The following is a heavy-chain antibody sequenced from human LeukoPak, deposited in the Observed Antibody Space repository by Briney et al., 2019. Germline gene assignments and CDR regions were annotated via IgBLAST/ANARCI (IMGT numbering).Heavy chain of an antibody. CDR2: ISGNGGGT. V-gene: IGHV3-23*01. CDR1: GFTFSSYA. D-gene: IGHD3-10*01. Sequence: GGSLRLSCAASGFTFSSYAMSWVRQAPGKGLEWVSAISGNGGGTYCADSVKGRFTISRDNSKNTLYLQMNSLRAEDTAVYYCARIGQTYGSGSPIDYWGQGTLVTVSS. CDR3: ARIGQTYGSGSPIDY. J-gene: IGHJ4*02.